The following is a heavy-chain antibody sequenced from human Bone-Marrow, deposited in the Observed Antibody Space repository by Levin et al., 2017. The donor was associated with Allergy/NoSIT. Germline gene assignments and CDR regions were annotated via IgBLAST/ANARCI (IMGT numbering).Heavy chain of an antibody. CDR1: GDTFSSHA. J-gene: IGHJ5*02. V-gene: IGHV1-69*13. CDR3: ARGGLVVVVSATLTGRQGSAFDV. CDR2: IIPIFGTA. Sequence: SVKVSCKASGDTFSSHAISWVRQAPGQGPEWMGGIIPIFGTANYAQKFQGRVTITADESTSTVYMELSSLRSEDSAVYYCARGGLVVVVSATLTGRQGSAFDVWGQGTLVTVSS. D-gene: IGHD2-15*01.